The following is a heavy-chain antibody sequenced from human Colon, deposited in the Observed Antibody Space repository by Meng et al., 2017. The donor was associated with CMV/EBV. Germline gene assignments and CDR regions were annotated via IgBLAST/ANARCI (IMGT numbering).Heavy chain of an antibody. V-gene: IGHV4-59*01. CDR3: ARGFCSSNSCYTGDAWFDP. CDR1: GGSISNYY. CDR2: VYYSGST. Sequence: SETLCLTCSVSGGSISNYYWSWIRQPPGKGLEWIGDVYYSGSTNYNPALKSRVTISVDTSKNQFSLKLISVTAAATAAYYCARGFCSSNSCYTGDAWFDPWGQGTLVTVSS. J-gene: IGHJ5*02. D-gene: IGHD2-2*02.